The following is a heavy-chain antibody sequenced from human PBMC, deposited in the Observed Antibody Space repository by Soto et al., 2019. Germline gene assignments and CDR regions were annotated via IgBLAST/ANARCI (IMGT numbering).Heavy chain of an antibody. Sequence: QVQLQESGPGLVKPSQTLSLTCTVSGGSISSGGYYWSWIRQHPGKGLEWIGYIYYSGSTYYNPYLKSRVTTAVDTSKNHFSRKLSSVTAADTAVYYCARGPNYYDSSGYYYWRQGTLLTVSS. CDR3: ARGPNYYDSSGYYY. CDR2: IYYSGST. V-gene: IGHV4-31*03. CDR1: GGSISSGGYY. D-gene: IGHD3-22*01. J-gene: IGHJ4*02.